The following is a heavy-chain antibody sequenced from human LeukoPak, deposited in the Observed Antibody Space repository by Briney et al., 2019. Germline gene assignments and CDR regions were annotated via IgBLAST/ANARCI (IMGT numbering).Heavy chain of an antibody. J-gene: IGHJ2*01. Sequence: ASVKVSCKASGYTFSSYDINWVRQANGQGLEWMGWMNPNSGNAGYAQKFLGRVTMTRNTSISTAYMELSSLGSDDTAVYYCARGRMTMVRRGVITKIWYLDVWGRGIPVSVSS. D-gene: IGHD3-10*01. CDR2: MNPNSGNA. CDR1: GYTFSSYD. V-gene: IGHV1-8*01. CDR3: ARGRMTMVRRGVITKIWYLDV.